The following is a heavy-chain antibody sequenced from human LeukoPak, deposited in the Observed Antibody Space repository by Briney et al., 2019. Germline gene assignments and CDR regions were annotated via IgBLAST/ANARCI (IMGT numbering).Heavy chain of an antibody. CDR2: INPNSGGT. D-gene: IGHD1-1*01. Sequence: ASVKVSCKASGYTFTGYYMHWVRQAPGQGLEWMGWINPNSGGTNYAQKFQGRVTMTRDTSISTAYMELSRLRSDDTAVYYCARVGGPRRGSAERYYYYYMDVWGKGTTVTVSS. CDR1: GYTFTGYY. CDR3: ARVGGPRRGSAERYYYYYMDV. V-gene: IGHV1-2*02. J-gene: IGHJ6*03.